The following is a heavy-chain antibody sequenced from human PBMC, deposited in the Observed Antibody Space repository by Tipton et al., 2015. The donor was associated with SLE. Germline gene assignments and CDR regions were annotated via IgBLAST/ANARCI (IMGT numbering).Heavy chain of an antibody. CDR2: ISSSSSYI. CDR3: ARVEDTVVTPGAFDI. Sequence: GSLRLSCAASGFTFSSYAMSWVRQAPGKGLEWVSAISSSSSYIYYADSVKGRFTISRDNAKNSLYLQMNSLRAEDTAVYYCARVEDTVVTPGAFDIWGQGTMVTVSS. CDR1: GFTFSSYA. J-gene: IGHJ3*02. D-gene: IGHD4-23*01. V-gene: IGHV3-21*01.